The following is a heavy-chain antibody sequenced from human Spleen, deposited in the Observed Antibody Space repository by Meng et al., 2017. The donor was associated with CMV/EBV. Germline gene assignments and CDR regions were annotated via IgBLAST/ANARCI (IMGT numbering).Heavy chain of an antibody. Sequence: QVQMQESGPGLVKPSQTLSLTCTVSGGSIRSGRYYWSWIRQPAGKGLEWIGRIYTSGSTNYNPSLKSRVTISVDTSKNQFSLKLSSVTAADTAVYYCAREGERRDGYIGYWGQGTLVTVSS. J-gene: IGHJ4*02. CDR1: GGSIRSGRYY. V-gene: IGHV4-61*02. CDR2: IYTSGST. D-gene: IGHD5-24*01. CDR3: AREGERRDGYIGY.